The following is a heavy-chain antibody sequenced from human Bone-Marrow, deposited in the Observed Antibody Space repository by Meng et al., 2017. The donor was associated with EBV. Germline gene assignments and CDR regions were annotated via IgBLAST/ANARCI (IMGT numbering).Heavy chain of an antibody. J-gene: IGHJ4*02. CDR3: ARASDYGNDLDY. CDR2: IDPTSGGA. V-gene: IGHV1-2*02. D-gene: IGHD4-11*01. Sequence: QVQLVQSGGEVKKPGAPVKVSCKAAGYTFTGHYMHWVRQAPGQGLEWMGWIDPTSGGADYAQKFQGGVTMTRDTSISTFYMELSRLTSDDTAVYFCARASDYGNDLDYWGQGTLVTVSS. CDR1: GYTFTGHY.